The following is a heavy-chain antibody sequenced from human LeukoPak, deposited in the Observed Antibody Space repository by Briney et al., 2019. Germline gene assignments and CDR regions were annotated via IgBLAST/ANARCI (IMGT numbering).Heavy chain of an antibody. Sequence: GGSLRLSCAASGFTFSSYGMHWVRQAPGKGLEWVAFIRYDGSNKYYADSVKGRFTISRDNAKNSLYLQMNSLRAEATAVYYCARGRDGYNRAPNDYWGQGTLVTVSS. CDR1: GFTFSSYG. D-gene: IGHD5-24*01. J-gene: IGHJ4*02. CDR2: IRYDGSNK. CDR3: ARGRDGYNRAPNDY. V-gene: IGHV3-30*02.